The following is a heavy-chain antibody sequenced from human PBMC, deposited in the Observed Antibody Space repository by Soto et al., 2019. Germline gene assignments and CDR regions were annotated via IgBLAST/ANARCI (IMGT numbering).Heavy chain of an antibody. D-gene: IGHD6-19*01. J-gene: IGHJ4*02. V-gene: IGHV3-23*01. CDR1: GFTFKESA. Sequence: GGSLRLSCEASGFTFKESAMNWVRQAPGKGLEWVASISDTGASTWYAESVRGRLSISRDNSKNTLYLQMNSLRGEDTAVYYCAKGRGSGWAWYFDNSGQGTRVAVCS. CDR3: AKGRGSGWAWYFDN. CDR2: ISDTGAST.